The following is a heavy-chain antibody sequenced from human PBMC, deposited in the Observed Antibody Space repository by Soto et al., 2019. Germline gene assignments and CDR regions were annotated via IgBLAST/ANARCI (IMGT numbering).Heavy chain of an antibody. CDR2: IIPIFGTA. Sequence: RASVKVSCKASGGTFSSYAISWVRQAPGQGLEWMGGIIPIFGTANYAQKFQGRVTITADKSTSTAYMELSSLRSEDTAVYYCARLVTRLPLYYFDYWGQGTLVTVSS. CDR1: GGTFSSYA. V-gene: IGHV1-69*06. CDR3: ARLVTRLPLYYFDY. J-gene: IGHJ4*02. D-gene: IGHD5-12*01.